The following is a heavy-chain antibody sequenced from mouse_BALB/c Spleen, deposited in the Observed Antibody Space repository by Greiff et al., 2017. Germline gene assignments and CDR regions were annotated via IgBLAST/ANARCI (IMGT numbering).Heavy chain of an antibody. Sequence: EVHLVESGGGLVQPGGSLKLSCAASGFTFSSYGMSWVRQTPDKRLELVATINSNGGSTYYPDSVKGRFTISRDNAKNTLYLQMSRLKSEDTAMYYCARRAYYGNYYYAMDYWGQGTSVTVSS. CDR1: GFTFSSYG. CDR2: INSNGGST. J-gene: IGHJ4*01. V-gene: IGHV5-6-3*01. CDR3: ARRAYYGNYYYAMDY. D-gene: IGHD2-10*01.